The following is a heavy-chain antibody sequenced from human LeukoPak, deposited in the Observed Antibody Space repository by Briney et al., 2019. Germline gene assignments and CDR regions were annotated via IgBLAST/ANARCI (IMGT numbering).Heavy chain of an antibody. CDR2: IIPILGIA. J-gene: IGHJ5*02. Sequence: GASVKVSCKASGGTFSSYAISWVRQAPGQGLEWMGRIIPILGIANYAQKFQGRVTITADKSTSTAYMELSSLRSEDTAVYYCARGFTMVRGVIITSGFDPWGQGTLVTVSS. CDR3: ARGFTMVRGVIITSGFDP. V-gene: IGHV1-69*04. CDR1: GGTFSSYA. D-gene: IGHD3-10*01.